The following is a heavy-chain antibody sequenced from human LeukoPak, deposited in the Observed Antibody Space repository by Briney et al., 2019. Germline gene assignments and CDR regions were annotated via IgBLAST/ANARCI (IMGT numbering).Heavy chain of an antibody. D-gene: IGHD6-13*01. J-gene: IGHJ6*03. V-gene: IGHV3-66*01. CDR3: ARVIAAAYYYYYMDV. CDR1: GFTVSSNY. CDR2: IYSGGST. Sequence: GGSLRLSCAASGFTVSSNYMSWVRQAPGKGLEWVSVIYSGGSTYYADSVKGRFTISRDNSKNTLYLQMNSLRAEDTAVYYCARVIAAAYYYYYMDVWGKGTTVTISS.